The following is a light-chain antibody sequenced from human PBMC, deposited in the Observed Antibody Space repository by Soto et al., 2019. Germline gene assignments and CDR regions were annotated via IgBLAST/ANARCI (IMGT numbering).Light chain of an antibody. J-gene: IGKJ1*01. V-gene: IGKV1-6*01. CDR2: AAS. Sequence: AIQMSQSPSSLSASVGDRVTITCRASQGIRNDLGWYQQRPGKAPNLLIYAASSLQTGDTSRFSGSGSGTDFTLTISSLQPEDFATYYCLQDYNYPLTFGQRTKVEIK. CDR1: QGIRND. CDR3: LQDYNYPLT.